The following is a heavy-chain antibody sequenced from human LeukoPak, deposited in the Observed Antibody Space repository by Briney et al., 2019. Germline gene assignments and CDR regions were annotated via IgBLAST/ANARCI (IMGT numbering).Heavy chain of an antibody. J-gene: IGHJ4*02. V-gene: IGHV1-18*01. D-gene: IGHD3-10*01. CDR1: GYTFTSYG. Sequence: ASVKVSCKASGYTFTSYGISWVRQAPGQGLEWMGWISAYNGNTNYAQKLRGRVTMATDTSTSTAYMELRSLRSDDTAVYYCAATIGYYYGSGSPFDYWGQGTLVTVSS. CDR3: AATIGYYYGSGSPFDY. CDR2: ISAYNGNT.